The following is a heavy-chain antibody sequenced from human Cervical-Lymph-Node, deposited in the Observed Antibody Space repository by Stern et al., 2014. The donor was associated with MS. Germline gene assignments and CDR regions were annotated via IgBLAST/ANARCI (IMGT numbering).Heavy chain of an antibody. CDR1: GFSLSTSGVG. CDR2: IYLDDDK. D-gene: IGHD6-13*01. CDR3: AHRRYSSSWYDYNWFDP. J-gene: IGHJ5*02. V-gene: IGHV2-5*02. Sequence: QITLKESGPTLVKPTQTLTLTCTFSGFSLSTSGVGVGWIRQPPGKALEWLARIYLDDDKRYSPSLKSRLTITKDTSKNQVVLTMTNMDPVDTATYYCAHRRYSSSWYDYNWFDPWGQGTLVTVSS.